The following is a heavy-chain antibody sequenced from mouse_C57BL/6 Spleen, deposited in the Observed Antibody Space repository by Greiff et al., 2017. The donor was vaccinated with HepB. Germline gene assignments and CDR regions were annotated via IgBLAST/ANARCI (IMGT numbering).Heavy chain of an antibody. CDR3: AITTVVAFDY. V-gene: IGHV1-64*01. Sequence: QVQLQQPGAELVKPGASVKLSCKASGYTFTSYWMHWVKQRPGQGLEWIGMIHPNSGSTNYNEKFKSKATLTVDKSSSTAYMQLSSLTSEDSALYYCAITTVVAFDYWGQGTTLTVSS. CDR1: GYTFTSYW. CDR2: IHPNSGST. D-gene: IGHD1-1*01. J-gene: IGHJ2*01.